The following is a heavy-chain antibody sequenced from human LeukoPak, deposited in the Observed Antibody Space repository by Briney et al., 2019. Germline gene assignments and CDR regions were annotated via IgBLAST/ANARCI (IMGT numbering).Heavy chain of an antibody. V-gene: IGHV1-18*01. CDR2: ISAYNGNT. Sequence: ASVKVSCKASGYTFTSYGISWVRQAPGQGLEWMGRISAYNGNTNYAQKLQGRVTMTTDTSTSTAYMELRSLRSDDTAVYYCARARVQLERRPFYNWFDPWGQGTLVTVSS. J-gene: IGHJ5*02. CDR1: GYTFTSYG. CDR3: ARARVQLERRPFYNWFDP. D-gene: IGHD1-1*01.